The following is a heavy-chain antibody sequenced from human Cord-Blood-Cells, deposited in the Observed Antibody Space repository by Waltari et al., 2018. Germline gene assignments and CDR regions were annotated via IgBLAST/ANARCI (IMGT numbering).Heavy chain of an antibody. J-gene: IGHJ4*02. CDR3: TTTIYCSSTSCYKWFDY. D-gene: IGHD2-2*02. CDR1: GFTFSNAW. Sequence: EVQLVESGGGLVKPGGSLRLSCAASGFTFSNAWMRWVRQAPGKGLEWVGRIKSKTDGGTTDYAAPVKGRFTISRDDSKNTLYLQMNSLKTEDTAVYYCTTTIYCSSTSCYKWFDYWGQGTLVTVSS. CDR2: IKSKTDGGTT. V-gene: IGHV3-15*01.